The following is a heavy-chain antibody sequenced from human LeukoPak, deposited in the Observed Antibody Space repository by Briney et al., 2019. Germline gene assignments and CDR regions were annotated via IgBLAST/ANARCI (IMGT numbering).Heavy chain of an antibody. CDR1: GFTFSGAW. D-gene: IGHD3-22*01. V-gene: IGHV3-74*01. J-gene: IGHJ4*02. CDR2: IKNDGST. Sequence: GGSLRLSCAASGFTFSGAWMHWVRQVPGKGLVWVSIIKNDGSTIYADSVKGRFTISRDNAKSTVYLQMNSLRAEDAAVYYCARDYYYSVDYWGQGTLVTVSS. CDR3: ARDYYYSVDY.